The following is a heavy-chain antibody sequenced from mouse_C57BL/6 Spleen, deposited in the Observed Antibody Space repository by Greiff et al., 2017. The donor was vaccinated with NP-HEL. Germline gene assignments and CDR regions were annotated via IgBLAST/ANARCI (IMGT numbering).Heavy chain of an antibody. D-gene: IGHD1-1*01. J-gene: IGHJ1*03. CDR3: ARQPYYYGSSYWYFDV. CDR2: ISNLAYSI. V-gene: IGHV5-15*01. Sequence: EVKLMESGGGLVQPGGSLKLSCAASGFTFSDYGMAWVRQAPRKGPEWVAFISNLAYSIYYADTVTGRFTISRENAKNTLYLEMSSLRSEDTAMYYCARQPYYYGSSYWYFDVWGTGTTVTVSS. CDR1: GFTFSDYG.